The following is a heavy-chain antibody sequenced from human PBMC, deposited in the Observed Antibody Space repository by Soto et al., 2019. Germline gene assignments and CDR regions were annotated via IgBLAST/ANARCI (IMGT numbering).Heavy chain of an antibody. CDR2: ISGSGGST. V-gene: IGHV3-23*01. D-gene: IGHD3-22*01. J-gene: IGHJ4*02. Sequence: PGGSLRLSCAASGFTFSSYAMSWVRQAPGKGLEWVSAISGSGGSTYYADSVKGRFTISRDNSKNTLYLQMNSLRAEDTAVYYCAKDAHYYDSSSYYFDYWGQGTLVTVSS. CDR1: GFTFSSYA. CDR3: AKDAHYYDSSSYYFDY.